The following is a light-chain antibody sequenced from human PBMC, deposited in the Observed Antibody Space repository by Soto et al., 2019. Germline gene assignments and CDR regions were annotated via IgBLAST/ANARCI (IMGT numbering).Light chain of an antibody. Sequence: EIVMTQSPATLSVSPGERASISCRASQSVGSNLAWYQQTAGQAPRLLIYGASTRATGIPARFSGSGSGAEFTLTISSLQSEDFAVYSCQQYTNLPYTFGQGTKMEIK. CDR3: QQYTNLPYT. V-gene: IGKV3-15*01. CDR1: QSVGSN. CDR2: GAS. J-gene: IGKJ2*01.